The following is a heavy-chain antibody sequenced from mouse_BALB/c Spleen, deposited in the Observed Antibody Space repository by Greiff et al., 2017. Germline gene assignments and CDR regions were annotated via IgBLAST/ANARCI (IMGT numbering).Heavy chain of an antibody. CDR2: INPSSGYT. J-gene: IGHJ1*01. Sequence: VQLQQSAAELARPGASVKMSCKASGYTFTSYTMHWVKQRPGQGLEWIGYINPSSGYTEYNQKFKDKTTLTADKSSSTAYMQLSSLTSEDSAVYYCARSGFTTVAYWYFDVWGAGTTVTVSS. CDR3: ARSGFTTVAYWYFDV. CDR1: GYTFTSYT. D-gene: IGHD1-1*01. V-gene: IGHV1-4*02.